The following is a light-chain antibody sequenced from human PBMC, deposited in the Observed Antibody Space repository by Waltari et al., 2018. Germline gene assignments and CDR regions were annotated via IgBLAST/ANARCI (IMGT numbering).Light chain of an antibody. CDR3: QQYFSTPPT. J-gene: IGKJ1*01. Sequence: DIVMTQSPDSLAVSLGERATINCKSSQSVLSRSDSKNFLAWYQQKPGQSPKLLIHWASTRESGVPDRFSGSRSGTDFALTISTLQGEDVAVYDCQQYFSTPPTFGQGTKVEIK. V-gene: IGKV4-1*01. CDR2: WAS. CDR1: QSVLSRSDSKNF.